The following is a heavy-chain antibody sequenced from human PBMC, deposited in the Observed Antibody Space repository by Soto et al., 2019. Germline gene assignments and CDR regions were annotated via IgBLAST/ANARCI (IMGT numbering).Heavy chain of an antibody. CDR3: ANTRGYSYGCDY. CDR1: GYTFTGFS. V-gene: IGHV1-18*01. J-gene: IGHJ4*02. D-gene: IGHD5-18*01. CDR2: MNPNSGNT. Sequence: ASVKVSCKASGYTFTGFSLHWVRQAPGQGLEWMGWMNPNSGNTGYAQKLQGRVTMTTDTSTSTAYMELRSLRSDDTAVYYCANTRGYSYGCDYWGQGTLVTVSS.